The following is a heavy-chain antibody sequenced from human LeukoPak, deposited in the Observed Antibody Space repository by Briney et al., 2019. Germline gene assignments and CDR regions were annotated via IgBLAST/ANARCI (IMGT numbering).Heavy chain of an antibody. D-gene: IGHD6-13*01. CDR1: GGSISSYY. Sequence: NPSETLSLTCTVSGGSISSYYWSWIRQPAGKGLEWIGRIYTSGSTNYNPSLKSRVTMSVDTSKNQFSLKLSSVTAADTAVYYCARGGGSSSFRSFDIWGQGTMVTVSS. V-gene: IGHV4-4*07. CDR3: ARGGGSSSFRSFDI. CDR2: IYTSGST. J-gene: IGHJ3*02.